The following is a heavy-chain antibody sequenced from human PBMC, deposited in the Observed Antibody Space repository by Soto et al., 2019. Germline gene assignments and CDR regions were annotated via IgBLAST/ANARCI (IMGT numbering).Heavy chain of an antibody. CDR1: GGTFSSYA. CDR2: IIPIFGTA. D-gene: IGHD2-21*02. Sequence: QVQLVQSGAEVKKPGSSVKVSCKASGGTFSSYAISWVRQAPGQGLEWMGGIIPIFGTANYAQKFQGRVTITADKSTSTAYMELSSLRSEDTAVYYCARPAYCGGVCYSPDGMDVWGQGTTVTVSS. V-gene: IGHV1-69*06. CDR3: ARPAYCGGVCYSPDGMDV. J-gene: IGHJ6*02.